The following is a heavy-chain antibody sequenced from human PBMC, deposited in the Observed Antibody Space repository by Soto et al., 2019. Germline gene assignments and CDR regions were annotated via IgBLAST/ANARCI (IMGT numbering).Heavy chain of an antibody. Sequence: ASVKVSCKPSGYSFSNFYVHWVRQAPGQGLEWMGIIDPSSGTTSYTQKFQERVTMTRDTSMSTVYMGLSRLRSEATAVYYCARGAVVVPNGLIAGMDVWGLGTTVTSP. CDR1: GYSFSNFY. V-gene: IGHV1-46*01. CDR2: IDPSSGTT. J-gene: IGHJ6*02. D-gene: IGHD2-15*01. CDR3: ARGAVVVPNGLIAGMDV.